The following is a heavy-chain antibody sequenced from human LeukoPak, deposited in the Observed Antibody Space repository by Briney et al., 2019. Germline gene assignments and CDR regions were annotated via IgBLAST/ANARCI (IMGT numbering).Heavy chain of an antibody. D-gene: IGHD3-3*01. CDR3: ARRLRFSTFDAFDI. Sequence: GESLKISCKGSGYSFTNYWIAWVRQMPGKGLEWMGIIYPGDSDTRYSPSFQGQVTISADKSISTAYLQWSGLKASDTAMYYCARRLRFSTFDAFDIWGQGTMVTVSS. J-gene: IGHJ3*02. V-gene: IGHV5-51*01. CDR2: IYPGDSDT. CDR1: GYSFTNYW.